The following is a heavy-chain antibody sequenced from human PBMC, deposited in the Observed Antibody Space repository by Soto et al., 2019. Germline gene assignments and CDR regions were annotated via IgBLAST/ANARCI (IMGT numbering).Heavy chain of an antibody. CDR1: GFSFPDYD. CDR3: AKEGRLRSPAGDYFDS. J-gene: IGHJ4*02. Sequence: GGSLRLSCEGSGFSFPDYDMNWVRQTPGKGLEWVAAVGRFGNTYYRDSVRGRFTISRDDSRNTVYLQMNRLRVEDAAVYFCAKEGRLRSPAGDYFDSWAQGSLVTVYS. V-gene: IGHV3-23*01. CDR2: VGRFGNT. D-gene: IGHD3-10*01.